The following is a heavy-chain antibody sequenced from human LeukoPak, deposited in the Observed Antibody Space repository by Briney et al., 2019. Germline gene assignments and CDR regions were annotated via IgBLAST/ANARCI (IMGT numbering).Heavy chain of an antibody. CDR2: ISGSGLMT. V-gene: IGHV3-23*01. CDR3: AKSGLNRFDY. Sequence: GGSLRLSCEASGFTFSTFAMIWVRQPPGKGLEWVATISGSGLMTYYADSVKGRFTVSGDNSKNTLYLQMSSLTAADTAVYYCAKSGLNRFDYWGQGTLVTVSS. CDR1: GFTFSTFA. J-gene: IGHJ4*02. D-gene: IGHD2-15*01.